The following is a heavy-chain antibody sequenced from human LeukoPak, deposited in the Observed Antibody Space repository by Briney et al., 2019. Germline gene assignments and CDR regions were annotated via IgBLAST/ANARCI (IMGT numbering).Heavy chain of an antibody. Sequence: GESLKISCQGSGYSFTSYWIGWVRQMPGKGLEWMGIIYPGDSDTRYSPSFQGQVTISADKSISTAYLQWSSLKASDTAMYYCAPAYSYGIYYFDYWGQGTLVTVSS. CDR2: IYPGDSDT. CDR3: APAYSYGIYYFDY. V-gene: IGHV5-51*01. CDR1: GYSFTSYW. D-gene: IGHD5-18*01. J-gene: IGHJ4*02.